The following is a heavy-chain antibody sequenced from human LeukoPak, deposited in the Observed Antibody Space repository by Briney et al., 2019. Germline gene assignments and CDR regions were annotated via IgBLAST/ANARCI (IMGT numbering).Heavy chain of an antibody. D-gene: IGHD4-17*01. CDR3: ARHHFDYGEDY. Sequence: PSETLSPTCTVSGGSISSSSYYWGWIRQPPGKGLEWIGSIYYSGSTYYNPSLKSRVTISVDTSKNQFSLKLSSVTAADTAVYYCARHHFDYGEDYWGQGTLVTVSS. CDR1: GGSISSSSYY. V-gene: IGHV4-39*01. CDR2: IYYSGST. J-gene: IGHJ4*02.